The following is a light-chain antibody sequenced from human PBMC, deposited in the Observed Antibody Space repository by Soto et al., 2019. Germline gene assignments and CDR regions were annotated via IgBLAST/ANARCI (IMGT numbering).Light chain of an antibody. CDR2: KAS. CDR3: QQYKSFSWT. CDR1: QSISSW. V-gene: IGKV1-5*03. J-gene: IGKJ1*01. Sequence: DIQMTQSPSTLSASVGDRVTITCRASQSISSWLAWYQQKPGKAPKLLIYKASSLESGVPSRFSGSGSGTEFTLTISSLQPDDFATYYCQQYKSFSWTFGRGTKVDIK.